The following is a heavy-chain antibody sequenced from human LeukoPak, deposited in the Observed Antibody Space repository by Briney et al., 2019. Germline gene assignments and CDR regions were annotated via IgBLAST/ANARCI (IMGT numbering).Heavy chain of an antibody. CDR3: LTEDTPTVFDY. D-gene: IGHD5-18*01. V-gene: IGHV3-30*03. CDR2: ISYNGGVR. Sequence: GGSLRLSCAASGFTFSTYGLHWVRQAPGKGLEWVALISYNGGVRFYADSVKGRFTISRDNSKNTVYLQMNSLRTEDTAVYYCLTEDTPTVFDYWGQGTLVTVSS. CDR1: GFTFSTYG. J-gene: IGHJ4*02.